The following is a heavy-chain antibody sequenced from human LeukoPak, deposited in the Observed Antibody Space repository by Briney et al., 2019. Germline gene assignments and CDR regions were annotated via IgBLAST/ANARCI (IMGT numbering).Heavy chain of an antibody. Sequence: PSETLSLTCTVSGGPVSSSSYYWSWIRQPPGKGLEWIGYIYYSGSTNYNPSLKSRVTISVDTSKNQFSLKLSSVTAADTAVYYCARDHSSSSPGWFDPWGQGTLVTVSS. D-gene: IGHD6-6*01. CDR2: IYYSGST. CDR1: GGPVSSSSYY. V-gene: IGHV4-61*01. J-gene: IGHJ5*02. CDR3: ARDHSSSSPGWFDP.